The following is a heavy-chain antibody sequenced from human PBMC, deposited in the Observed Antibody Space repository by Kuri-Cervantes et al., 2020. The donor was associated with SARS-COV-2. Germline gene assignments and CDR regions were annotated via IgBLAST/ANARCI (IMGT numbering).Heavy chain of an antibody. J-gene: IGHJ4*02. CDR1: GFTFSDYY. D-gene: IGHD1-1*01. V-gene: IGHV3-74*01. Sequence: ETLSLTCAASGFTFSDYYMNWVRQAPGKGLVWLSRIKGDGSETIYADSVKGRFTISRDNAKNTLHLQMSSLRADDTAVYYCARDGHHWNFDYWGPGTLVTVSS. CDR2: IKGDGSET. CDR3: ARDGHHWNFDY.